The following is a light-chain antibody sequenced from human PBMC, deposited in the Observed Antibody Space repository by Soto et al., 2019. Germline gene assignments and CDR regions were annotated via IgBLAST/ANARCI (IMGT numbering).Light chain of an antibody. CDR2: GAS. CDR1: QSVSND. CDR3: QEENGWPRT. Sequence: EIVMTQSPGTLSVSPGERATLSCRASQSVSNDLAWIQQRPGQPPRLLIYGASTRATGIPARFSGSGSGNEFPLTHQHPQAEDFAGYSRQEENGWPRTFGQGTKVEIK. J-gene: IGKJ1*01. V-gene: IGKV3-15*01.